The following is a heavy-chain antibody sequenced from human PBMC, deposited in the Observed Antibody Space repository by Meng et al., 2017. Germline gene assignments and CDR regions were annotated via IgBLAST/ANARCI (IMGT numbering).Heavy chain of an antibody. CDR2: IDTKTGNP. Sequence: VRRVQSGSELRKPGASVKVSCKASGYTLTSYAINWLRQAPGQGLQWMGWIDTKTGNPTYVPGFTGRLVFSLDTSVSTAYLQISGLKADDTAVYYCTRDGYSDCSRTSCFDSWGQGTLVTVSS. J-gene: IGHJ4*02. CDR1: GYTLTSYA. CDR3: TRDGYSDCSRTSCFDS. V-gene: IGHV7-4-1*02. D-gene: IGHD2-2*01.